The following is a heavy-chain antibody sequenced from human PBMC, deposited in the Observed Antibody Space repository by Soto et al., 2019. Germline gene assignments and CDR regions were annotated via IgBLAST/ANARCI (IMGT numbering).Heavy chain of an antibody. CDR3: AKEHPDYAWEGSLNWFDP. V-gene: IGHV3-23*01. CDR2: ISGSGGST. Sequence: GGSLRPSCAASGFTFSSYAMSCVRPAPGKGLEWVSAISGSGGSTYYADSVNGRFTISRDNSKNTLYLQMNSLRAEDTAVYYCAKEHPDYAWEGSLNWFDPWGQGT. CDR1: GFTFSSYA. J-gene: IGHJ5*02. D-gene: IGHD4-17*01.